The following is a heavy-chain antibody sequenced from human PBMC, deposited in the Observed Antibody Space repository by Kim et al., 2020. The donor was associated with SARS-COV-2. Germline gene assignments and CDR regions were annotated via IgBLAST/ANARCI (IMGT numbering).Heavy chain of an antibody. D-gene: IGHD1-26*01. CDR3: ARDVGMMDV. CDR1: GGSVSSAGYF. V-gene: IGHV4-31*03. J-gene: IGHJ6*02. Sequence: SETLSLTCTVSGGSVSSAGYFWNWIRQPPGKGLEWIGYIYNSGSTRYNPSLKSRVNISVDTSKNHFSLRLSSVTAADTAVYYCARDVGMMDVWGRGTTVTVSS. CDR2: IYNSGST.